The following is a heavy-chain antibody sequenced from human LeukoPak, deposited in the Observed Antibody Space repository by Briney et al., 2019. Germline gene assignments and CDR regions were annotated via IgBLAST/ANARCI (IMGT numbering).Heavy chain of an antibody. CDR1: GGSISSYY. D-gene: IGHD3-10*01. V-gene: IGHV4-59*01. Sequence: SETLSLTCTVSGGSISSYYWSWIRQPPGKGLEWIGYIYYSGSTNYKPSLKSRVTISVDTSKNQFSLKLSSVTAADTAVYYCARGGYYGSGNDFRFDPWGQGTMVTVSS. J-gene: IGHJ5*02. CDR2: IYYSGST. CDR3: ARGGYYGSGNDFRFDP.